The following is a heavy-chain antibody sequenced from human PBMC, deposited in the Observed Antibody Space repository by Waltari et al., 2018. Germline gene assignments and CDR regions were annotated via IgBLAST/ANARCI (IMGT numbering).Heavy chain of an antibody. Sequence: EVQLVESGGGLVRPGGSLSLSCVASGFAFPGYWVGWFRQAPGKRLEWVANINDDGTKEFYVESLKGRVTISRDNAKNSVYLQTTSLRAEDTALYYCARSGLVSAFDYWGQGSLVTVAS. D-gene: IGHD3-9*01. CDR3: ARSGLVSAFDY. CDR1: GFAFPGYW. J-gene: IGHJ4*02. CDR2: INDDGTKE. V-gene: IGHV3-7*01.